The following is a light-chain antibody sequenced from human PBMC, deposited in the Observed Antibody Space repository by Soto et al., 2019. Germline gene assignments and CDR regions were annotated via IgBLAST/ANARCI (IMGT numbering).Light chain of an antibody. J-gene: IGKJ5*01. CDR2: GAS. Sequence: EIVMTQSPATLSVSPGERATLSCRASQTVSNKLAWYQHKPGQAPRLLIYGASTRATGVTARFRGGGSGTEFTLTISSLQSEDSAVYYCQQYHKWPPITFGQRTRLEIK. V-gene: IGKV3-15*01. CDR1: QTVSNK. CDR3: QQYHKWPPIT.